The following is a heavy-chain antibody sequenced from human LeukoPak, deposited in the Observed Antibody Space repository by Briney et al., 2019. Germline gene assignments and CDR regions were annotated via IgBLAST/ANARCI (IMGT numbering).Heavy chain of an antibody. V-gene: IGHV1-2*02. Sequence: GASVKVSCKASGYTFTGSYIHWVRQAPGQGLEWVGWINPNSGDTHSAQNFQGRVTMTRDTSISTASMDLSRLRSDDTAVYYCARAPKNDAYDIWGRGTMVTVSS. CDR2: INPNSGDT. CDR1: GYTFTGSY. J-gene: IGHJ3*02. CDR3: ARAPKNDAYDI.